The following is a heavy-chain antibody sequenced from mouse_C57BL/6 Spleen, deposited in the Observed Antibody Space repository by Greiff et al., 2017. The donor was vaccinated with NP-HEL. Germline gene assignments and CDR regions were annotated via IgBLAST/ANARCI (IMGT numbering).Heavy chain of an antibody. CDR1: GYTFTDYY. J-gene: IGHJ2*01. CDR2: INPNNGGT. D-gene: IGHD1-1*02. Sequence: EVQLQQSVPELVKPGASVKISCKASGYTFTDYYMNWVKQSHGKSLEWIGDINPNNGGTSYNQKFKGKATLTVDKSSSTAYMELRSLTSEDSAVYYCASGTHYFDYWGQGTTLTVSS. V-gene: IGHV1-26*01. CDR3: ASGTHYFDY.